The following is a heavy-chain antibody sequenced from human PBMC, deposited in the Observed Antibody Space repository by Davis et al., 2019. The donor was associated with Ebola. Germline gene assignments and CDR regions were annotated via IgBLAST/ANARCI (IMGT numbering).Heavy chain of an antibody. CDR3: ARVGDYDFWSGYANYYFDY. CDR2: IIPILGIA. D-gene: IGHD3-3*01. V-gene: IGHV1-18*01. Sequence: ASVKVSCKASGYTFTSYGISWVRQAPGQGLEWMGGIIPILGIANYAQKLQGRVTMTTDTSTSTAYMELRSLRSDDTAVYYCARVGDYDFWSGYANYYFDYWGQGTLVTVSS. CDR1: GYTFTSYG. J-gene: IGHJ4*02.